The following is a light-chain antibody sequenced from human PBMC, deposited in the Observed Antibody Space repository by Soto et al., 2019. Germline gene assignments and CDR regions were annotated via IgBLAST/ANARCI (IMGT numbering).Light chain of an antibody. CDR2: GAS. J-gene: IGKJ1*01. V-gene: IGKV3-20*01. Sequence: DIVLTQSPCTLSLSPGERATLSCRASESVSTNLAWYQQKAGQAPRLLIYGASNRATGIPDRFSGSGSATDFTLTISRLEPEDFAVYYCQQYAASPRTFGQGTKVDIK. CDR3: QQYAASPRT. CDR1: ESVSTN.